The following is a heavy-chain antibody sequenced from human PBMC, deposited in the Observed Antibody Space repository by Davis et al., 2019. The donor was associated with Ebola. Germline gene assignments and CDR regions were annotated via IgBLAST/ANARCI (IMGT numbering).Heavy chain of an antibody. CDR1: GFTFSSYA. CDR2: ISGSGGST. Sequence: GGSLRLSCAASGFTFSSYAMSWVRQAPGKGLEWVSAISGSGGSTYYADSVKGRFTISRDNSKNTLYLQMNSLRAEDTAVYYCTTSRTWYAEYYYVMDVWGQGTTVTVSS. D-gene: IGHD2/OR15-2a*01. J-gene: IGHJ6*01. CDR3: TTSRTWYAEYYYVMDV. V-gene: IGHV3-23*01.